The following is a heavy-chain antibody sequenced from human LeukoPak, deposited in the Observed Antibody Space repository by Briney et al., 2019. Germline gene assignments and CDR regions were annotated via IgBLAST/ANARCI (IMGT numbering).Heavy chain of an antibody. CDR2: TYYRSKWYN. CDR3: ARGGQGDGYSADDAFDI. V-gene: IGHV6-1*01. CDR1: GDSVSTNSAT. D-gene: IGHD5-24*01. Sequence: SQTLSLTCAISGDSVSTNSATWTWLRQSPSRGLEWLGRTYYRSKWYNDYAVSVKSRITINPDTSKNQFSLQLNSVTPEDTAVYYCARGGQGDGYSADDAFDIWGQGTMVTVSS. J-gene: IGHJ3*02.